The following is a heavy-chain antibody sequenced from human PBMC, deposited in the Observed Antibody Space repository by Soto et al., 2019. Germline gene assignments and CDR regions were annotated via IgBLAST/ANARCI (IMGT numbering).Heavy chain of an antibody. CDR2: INHSGST. CDR1: GGSFSGYY. D-gene: IGHD2-15*01. Sequence: QVQLQQWGAGLLKPSETLSLTCAVYGGSFSGYYWSWIRQPPGKGLEWMGEINHSGSTNYNPSLKSRVTITVDTSKNQFSLKLSSVTAADTAVYYCARGRIVVVVAATPPGNWFDPWGQGTLVTVSS. CDR3: ARGRIVVVVAATPPGNWFDP. V-gene: IGHV4-34*01. J-gene: IGHJ5*02.